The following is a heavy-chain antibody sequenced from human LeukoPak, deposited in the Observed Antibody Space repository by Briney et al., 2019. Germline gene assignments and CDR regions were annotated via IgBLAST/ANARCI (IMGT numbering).Heavy chain of an antibody. J-gene: IGHJ4*02. Sequence: GGSLRPSCAASGFTFSSYGMHWVRQAPGKGLEWVAVIWYDGSNKYYADSVKGRFTISRDNSKNTLYLQMNSLRAEDTAAYYCARDAYDFWSGYTLVYWGQGTLVTVSS. CDR2: IWYDGSNK. CDR1: GFTFSSYG. CDR3: ARDAYDFWSGYTLVY. V-gene: IGHV3-33*01. D-gene: IGHD3-3*01.